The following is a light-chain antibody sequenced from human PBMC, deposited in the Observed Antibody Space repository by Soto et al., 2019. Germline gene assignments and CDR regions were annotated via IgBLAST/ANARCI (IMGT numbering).Light chain of an antibody. Sequence: DIQMTQSPSTLSASVGDRVTITCRASQIISSWLAWYQQKPGKAPMLLIYKASTLESGVPSRFSGSGSGTEFTLTISSLQPDDFATYFCQQYDSYPTFGGGTKVEIK. CDR2: KAS. CDR3: QQYDSYPT. J-gene: IGKJ4*01. CDR1: QIISSW. V-gene: IGKV1-5*03.